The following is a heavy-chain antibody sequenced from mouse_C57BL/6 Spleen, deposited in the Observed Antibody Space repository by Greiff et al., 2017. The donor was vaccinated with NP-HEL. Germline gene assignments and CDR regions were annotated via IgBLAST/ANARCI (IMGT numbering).Heavy chain of an antibody. J-gene: IGHJ4*01. CDR1: GYTFTSYW. CDR3: ARRYDYDEAMDY. V-gene: IGHV1-55*01. D-gene: IGHD2-4*01. CDR2: IYPGSGST. Sequence: VQLQQPGAELVKPGASVKMSCKASGYTFTSYWITWVKQRPGQGLEWIGDIYPGSGSTNYNEKFKSKATLTVDTSSSTAYMQVGSLTSKDSAVYYCARRYDYDEAMDYWGQGTSVTVSS.